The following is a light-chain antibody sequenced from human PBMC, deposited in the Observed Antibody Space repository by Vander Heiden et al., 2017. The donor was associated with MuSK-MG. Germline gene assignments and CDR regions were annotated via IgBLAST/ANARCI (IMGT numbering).Light chain of an antibody. CDR2: AAS. J-gene: IGKJ4*01. CDR1: QSISSN. V-gene: IGKV1-39*01. Sequence: DIQLTQYPSSLSASVEDRVPIPCRASQSISSNENWYQQKPGRAPNLLIKAASSLQSGGPSGFSGGRSGTDVTLTKSSMQPEEFATDDDQKSDRHPLTFGGGTKVEIK. CDR3: QKSDRHPLT.